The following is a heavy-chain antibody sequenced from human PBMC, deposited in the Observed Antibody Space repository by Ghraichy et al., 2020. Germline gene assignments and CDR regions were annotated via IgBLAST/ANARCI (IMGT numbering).Heavy chain of an antibody. J-gene: IGHJ6*03. D-gene: IGHD4-11*01. CDR2: ITKSGETI. CDR3: ARVGAFSNYALTFYYMDV. CDR1: GFTFSDYH. V-gene: IGHV3-11*01. Sequence: GESLNISCAASGFTFSDYHMNWIRQAPGKGLEWISYITKSGETIYYADSVKGRFTISRDNARNSLYLQMNSLRAEDTAVYYCARVGAFSNYALTFYYMDVWGRGTAVTVSS.